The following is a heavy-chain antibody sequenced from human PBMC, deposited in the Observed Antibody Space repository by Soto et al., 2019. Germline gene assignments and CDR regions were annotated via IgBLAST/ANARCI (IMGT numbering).Heavy chain of an antibody. J-gene: IGHJ4*02. CDR1: GDSVSTDSAT. CDR3: VRLVGSSYFDF. V-gene: IGHV6-1*01. CDR2: TYYRSKWFN. D-gene: IGHD1-26*01. Sequence: SRTLSLTCAISGDSVSTDSATWTWIRQSPSRGLEWLGRTYYRSKWFNDYAVSLRGRITINPDTSKNQFSLQLNSVTAEDTAVYYCVRLVGSSYFDFWGQGTPVTVSS.